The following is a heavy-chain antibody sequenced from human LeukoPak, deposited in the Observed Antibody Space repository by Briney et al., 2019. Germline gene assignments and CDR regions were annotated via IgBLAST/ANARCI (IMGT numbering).Heavy chain of an antibody. CDR3: AKDINGYDSIF. CDR2: ISWNSGSI. D-gene: IGHD3-22*01. CDR1: GFTFDDYA. V-gene: IGHV3-9*01. Sequence: GGSLRLSCAASGFTFDDYAMHWVRQAPGKGLEWVSGISWNSGSIGYADSVKGRFTISRDNAKSSLYLQMNSLRAENTALYYCAKDINGYDSIFWGQGTLVTVSS. J-gene: IGHJ4*02.